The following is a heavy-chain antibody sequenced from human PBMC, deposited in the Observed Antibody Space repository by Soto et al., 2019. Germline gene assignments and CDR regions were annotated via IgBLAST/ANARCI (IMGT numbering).Heavy chain of an antibody. D-gene: IGHD3-9*01. CDR1: GFTFSSYG. CDR2: IWYDGSNK. J-gene: IGHJ4*02. CDR3: ARVLRYFDWPIDY. Sequence: GGSLRLSCAASGFTFSSYGMHWVRQAPGKGLEWVAVIWYDGSNKYYADSVKGRFTISRDNSKNTLYLQMNSLRAEDTAVYYCARVLRYFDWPIDYWGQGTLVTVSS. V-gene: IGHV3-33*01.